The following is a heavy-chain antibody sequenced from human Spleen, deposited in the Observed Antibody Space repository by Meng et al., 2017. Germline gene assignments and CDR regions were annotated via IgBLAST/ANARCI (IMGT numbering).Heavy chain of an antibody. Sequence: SETLSLTCTVSRGSISSGSYYWSWIRQPAGKGLEWIGRIYSSGNTNYNPSLKSRVTISVDTSKNQFSLKLSSVTAADTAVYYCARGSIAVAGNDYWGQGTLVTVSS. CDR1: RGSISSGSYY. CDR3: ARGSIAVAGNDY. CDR2: IYSSGNT. D-gene: IGHD6-19*01. J-gene: IGHJ4*02. V-gene: IGHV4-61*02.